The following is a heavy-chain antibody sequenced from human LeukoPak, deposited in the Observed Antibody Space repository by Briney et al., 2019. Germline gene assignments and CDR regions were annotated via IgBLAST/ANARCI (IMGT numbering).Heavy chain of an antibody. J-gene: IGHJ4*02. CDR3: ARGYYEAFDF. V-gene: IGHV4-59*01. Sequence: SSETLSLTCAVSGASINSDHWNWIRQLPGKGLEWIGNVDYNGATKYNPSLQSRVTISLDTSNNQFSLTLASVTAAETALYFCARGYYEAFDFWGQGRLVTVSS. CDR1: GASINSDH. CDR2: VDYNGAT. D-gene: IGHD3-16*01.